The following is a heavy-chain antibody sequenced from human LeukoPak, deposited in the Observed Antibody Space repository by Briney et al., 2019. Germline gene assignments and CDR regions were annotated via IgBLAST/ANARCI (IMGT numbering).Heavy chain of an antibody. D-gene: IGHD3-10*01. V-gene: IGHV1-18*01. J-gene: IGHJ4*02. CDR3: ARSVNYYGSGSYPDY. CDR2: ISAYNGNT. Sequence: ASVKVSCKASGYTFTSYGISWVRQAPGQGLEWMGWISAYNGNTNYAQKLQGRVTMTTDTSTSTAYMKLRSLRSDDTAVYYCARSVNYYGSGSYPDYWGQGTLVTVSS. CDR1: GYTFTSYG.